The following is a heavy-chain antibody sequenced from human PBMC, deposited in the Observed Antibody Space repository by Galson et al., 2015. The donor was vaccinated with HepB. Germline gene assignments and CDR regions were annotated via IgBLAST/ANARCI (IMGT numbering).Heavy chain of an antibody. CDR3: ARGMTEFLEWFGDNFDF. CDR1: GYTFLSYG. J-gene: IGHJ4*02. Sequence: SVKVSCKASGYTFLSYGISWVRQAPGQRPEWMGWISAYNGNTKYAQKFHDRVTMTTDTSRSTAYMELRRLRSDDTAVYYCARGMTEFLEWFGDNFDFWGQGTLVTVSS. CDR2: ISAYNGNT. V-gene: IGHV1-18*01. D-gene: IGHD3-3*01.